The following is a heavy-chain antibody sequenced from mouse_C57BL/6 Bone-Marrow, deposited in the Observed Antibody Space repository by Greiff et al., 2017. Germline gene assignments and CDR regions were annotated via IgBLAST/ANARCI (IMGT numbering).Heavy chain of an antibody. CDR2: ISDGGSYT. CDR3: ARNSPYDYESYWYFDV. J-gene: IGHJ1*03. V-gene: IGHV5-4*01. CDR1: GFTFSSYA. Sequence: VQLKQSGGGLVKPGGSLKLSCAASGFTFSSYAMSWVRQTPEKRLEWVATISDGGSYTYYPDNVKGRFTISRDNAKNNLYLQMSHLKSEDTAMYYCARNSPYDYESYWYFDVWGTGTTVTVSS. D-gene: IGHD2-4*01.